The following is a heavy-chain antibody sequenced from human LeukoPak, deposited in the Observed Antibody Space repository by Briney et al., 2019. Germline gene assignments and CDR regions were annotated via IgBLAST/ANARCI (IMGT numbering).Heavy chain of an antibody. CDR3: ARGCLYYDILTGCADFDY. Sequence: PSETLSLTCTVSGGSINSYWSWIRQPAGKGLEWIGRISGSGTITYNPALQSRLSISIDTSKNQFSLKLMSVTAADTAVYYCARGCLYYDILTGCADFDYWGQGTLVTVSS. CDR2: ISGSGTI. CDR1: GGSINSY. J-gene: IGHJ4*02. D-gene: IGHD3-9*01. V-gene: IGHV4-4*07.